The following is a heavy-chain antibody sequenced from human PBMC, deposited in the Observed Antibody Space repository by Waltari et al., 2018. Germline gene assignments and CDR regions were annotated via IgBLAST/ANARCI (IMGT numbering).Heavy chain of an antibody. CDR3: AVSPDTATARAAFHF. J-gene: IGHJ6*02. Sequence: QVQLQESGPGLAKASQTLSLTCDVSGGSISNLNFYWSWIRQPAGKGLEWIGRIYRGGGTDHNPSLRGRATMFLDMSKNQFSLTVDSLIAADTAVYYCAVSPDTATARAAFHFWGPGTTVSVSS. D-gene: IGHD5-18*01. CDR2: IYRGGGT. CDR1: GGSISNLNFY. V-gene: IGHV4-61*02.